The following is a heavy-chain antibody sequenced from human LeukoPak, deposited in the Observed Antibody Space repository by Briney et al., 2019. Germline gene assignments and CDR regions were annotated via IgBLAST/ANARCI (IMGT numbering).Heavy chain of an antibody. CDR3: SRERNDRRYSRDHYFDY. CDR1: GFIFSNYE. V-gene: IGHV3-48*03. CDR2: ISDSGKTL. Sequence: GGSLRLSCVGSGFIFSNYEMNWVRQAPGKGLEWLSYISDSGKTLHYADSVKGRFTISRNNAGNSLYLQMNNLRAEDTAVYYCSRERNDRRYSRDHYFDYWGQGMLVAVSS. J-gene: IGHJ4*02. D-gene: IGHD3-22*01.